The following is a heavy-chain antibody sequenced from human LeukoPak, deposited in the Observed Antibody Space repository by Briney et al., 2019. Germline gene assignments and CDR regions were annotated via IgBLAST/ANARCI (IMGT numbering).Heavy chain of an antibody. CDR3: ARLAAAGQWVDY. V-gene: IGHV4-38-2*02. CDR2: IYHSGRT. Sequence: SETLSLTCTVSGYSISNGYYWGWMRQPPGKGLEWIGSIYHSGRTHYNPSLKSRVIISVDTSKNYFSLKLSSVTAADTAMYYCARLAAAGQWVDYWGQGTLVTVS. J-gene: IGHJ4*02. D-gene: IGHD6-13*01. CDR1: GYSISNGYY.